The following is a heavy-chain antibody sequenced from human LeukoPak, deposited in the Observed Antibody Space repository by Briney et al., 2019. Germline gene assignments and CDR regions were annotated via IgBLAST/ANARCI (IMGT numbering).Heavy chain of an antibody. D-gene: IGHD5-18*01. J-gene: IGHJ2*01. Sequence: SETLSLTCTVSGYSISSGYYWGWIRQPPGKGLEWIGSIYHSGSTYYNPSLKSRVTISVDTSKNQFSLKLSSVTAADTAVYYCARDVGGYRYGYRPTELYWYFDLWGRGTLVTVSS. V-gene: IGHV4-38-2*02. CDR2: IYHSGST. CDR1: GYSISSGYY. CDR3: ARDVGGYRYGYRPTELYWYFDL.